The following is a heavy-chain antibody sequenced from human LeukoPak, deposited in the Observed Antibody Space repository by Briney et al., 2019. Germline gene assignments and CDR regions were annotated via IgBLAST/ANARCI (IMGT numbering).Heavy chain of an antibody. V-gene: IGHV4-39*01. Sequence: SETLSLTCTVSGGSISSSSYYWGWLRQPPGKGLEWIGSIYYSGSTYYNPSLKSRVTISVDTSKNQFSLKLSSVAAADTAVYYCARHMQWPPGPDYWGQGTLVTVSS. CDR2: IYYSGST. J-gene: IGHJ4*02. D-gene: IGHD6-19*01. CDR1: GGSISSSSYY. CDR3: ARHMQWPPGPDY.